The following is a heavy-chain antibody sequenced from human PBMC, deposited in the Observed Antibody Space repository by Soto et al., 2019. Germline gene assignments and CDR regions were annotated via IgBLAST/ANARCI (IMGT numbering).Heavy chain of an antibody. V-gene: IGHV3-48*03. CDR2: IHPGGQTI. CDR3: ARRGSR. Sequence: PGGSLRLCCAASGFTFSSSEMYWVRQAPGKGLEWISYIHPGGQTIFYAESVKGRFTISRDNAKHSVYLQMNSLRAEDTAVYYCARRGSRWGRGTKVTVSS. CDR1: GFTFSSSE. J-gene: IGHJ3*01. D-gene: IGHD2-15*01.